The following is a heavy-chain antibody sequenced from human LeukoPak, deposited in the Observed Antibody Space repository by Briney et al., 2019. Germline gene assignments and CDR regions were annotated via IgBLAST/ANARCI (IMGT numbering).Heavy chain of an antibody. J-gene: IGHJ4*02. CDR3: ARGIVGARGY. CDR2: ISSSSSYI. D-gene: IGHD1-26*01. CDR1: GFTFSSYG. V-gene: IGHV3-21*01. Sequence: SGRSLRLSCAASGFTFSSYGMNWVRQAPGKGLEWVSSISSSSSYIYYADSVEGRFTISRDNAKNSLYLQMNSLRAEDTAVYYCARGIVGARGYWGQGTLVTVSS.